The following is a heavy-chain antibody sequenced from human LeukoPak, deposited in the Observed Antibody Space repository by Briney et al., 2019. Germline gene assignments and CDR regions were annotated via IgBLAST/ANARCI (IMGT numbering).Heavy chain of an antibody. CDR3: ARGKYYYDSNSSYRYFDP. CDR1: GGSISSYY. Sequence: SETLSLTCIVSGGSISSYYWSWIRQPAGKGLEWIGRIYTTGNTNYNPSLKSRVTMSIDTSKKQFSLKLSSVTAADTAVYYCARGKYYYDSNSSYRYFDPWGQGTLVTVSS. V-gene: IGHV4-4*07. CDR2: IYTTGNT. D-gene: IGHD3-22*01. J-gene: IGHJ5*02.